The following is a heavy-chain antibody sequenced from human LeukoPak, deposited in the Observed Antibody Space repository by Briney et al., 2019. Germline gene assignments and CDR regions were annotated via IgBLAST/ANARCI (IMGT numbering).Heavy chain of an antibody. Sequence: SESLSLTCTVSGGSISTYYWNWIRQPPGKGLEWIGYIYYSGSTNYNPSLKSRVTISVDTSKNQFSLNLTSVTAADTAVYYCARGGIRQTFDNWGQGTLVTVSS. D-gene: IGHD3-3*02. V-gene: IGHV4-59*01. J-gene: IGHJ4*02. CDR2: IYYSGST. CDR1: GGSISTYY. CDR3: ARGGIRQTFDN.